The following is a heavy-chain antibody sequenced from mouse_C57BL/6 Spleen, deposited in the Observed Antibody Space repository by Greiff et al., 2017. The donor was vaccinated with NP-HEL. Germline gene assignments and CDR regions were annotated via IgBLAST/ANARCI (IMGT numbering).Heavy chain of an antibody. CDR2: INPNNGGT. V-gene: IGHV1-18*01. D-gene: IGHD2-3*01. J-gene: IGHJ4*01. Sequence: VQLQQSGPELVKPGASVKIPCKASGYTFTDYNMDWVKQSHGKSLEWIGDINPNNGGTIYNQKFKGKATLTVDKSSSTAYMELRSLTSEDTAVYYCARSGYYRMGYAMDYWGQGTSVTVSS. CDR3: ARSGYYRMGYAMDY. CDR1: GYTFTDYN.